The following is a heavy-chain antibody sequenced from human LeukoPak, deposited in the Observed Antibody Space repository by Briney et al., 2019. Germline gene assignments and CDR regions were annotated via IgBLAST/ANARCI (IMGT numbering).Heavy chain of an antibody. J-gene: IGHJ6*03. V-gene: IGHV1-8*03. D-gene: IGHD6-13*01. CDR1: GYTFTSYD. CDR3: ARVGDSSSWSDYYYYYMDV. Sequence: GASVKVSCKASGYTFTSYDINWVRQATGQGLEWMGWMNPNSGNTGYAQKFQGRVTITRNTSISTAYMELSSLRSEDTAVYYCARVGDSSSWSDYYYYYMDVWGKGTTVTVSS. CDR2: MNPNSGNT.